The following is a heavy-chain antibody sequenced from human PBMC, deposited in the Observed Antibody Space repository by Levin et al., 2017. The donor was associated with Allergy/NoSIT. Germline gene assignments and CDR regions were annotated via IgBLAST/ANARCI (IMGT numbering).Heavy chain of an antibody. CDR3: ARDPTPASPYGMDV. J-gene: IGHJ6*02. D-gene: IGHD6-6*01. CDR1: GYTFTSYG. Sequence: ASVKVSCKASGYTFTSYGISWVRQAPGQGLEWMGWISAYNGNTNYAQKLQGRVTMTTDTSTSTAYMELRSLRSDDTAVYYCARDPTPASPYGMDVWGQGTTVTVSS. CDR2: ISAYNGNT. V-gene: IGHV1-18*01.